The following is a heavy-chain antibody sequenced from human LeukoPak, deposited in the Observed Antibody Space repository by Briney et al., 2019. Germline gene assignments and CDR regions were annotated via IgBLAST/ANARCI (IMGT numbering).Heavy chain of an antibody. V-gene: IGHV1-18*01. Sequence: ASVKVSCKASGYTFSSYGFTWVRQAPGQGLEWMGWISAYNGDTNYAHNLQGRLTMTTDTSTSTAYMELRSLRSDDTAVYYCARDSGGSYYYYYGMDVWGQGTTVTVSS. CDR3: ARDSGGSYYYYYGMDV. J-gene: IGHJ6*02. D-gene: IGHD1-26*01. CDR1: GYTFSSYG. CDR2: ISAYNGDT.